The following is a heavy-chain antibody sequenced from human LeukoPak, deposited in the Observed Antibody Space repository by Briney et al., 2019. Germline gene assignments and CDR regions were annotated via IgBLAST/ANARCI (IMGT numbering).Heavy chain of an antibody. Sequence: SETLSLTCTVSGGPISRHSWGWLRQSPGKGLEWIGSIYYSGKTYYNPSVKSRVSMSADTSKNQFSLNLSSVTAADTAVYYCARLPLSMSGYPPDYWGQGTLVTVSS. CDR2: IYYSGKT. D-gene: IGHD3-3*01. J-gene: IGHJ4*02. V-gene: IGHV4-39*01. CDR3: ARLPLSMSGYPPDY. CDR1: GGPISRHS.